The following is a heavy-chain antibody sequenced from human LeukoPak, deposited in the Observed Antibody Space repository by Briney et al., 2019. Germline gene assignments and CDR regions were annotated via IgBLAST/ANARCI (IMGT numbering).Heavy chain of an antibody. CDR2: IYPGDSDT. V-gene: IGHV5-51*01. CDR3: ARLRGYSYGYPYFDY. J-gene: IGHJ4*02. CDR1: GYSFTSYW. Sequence: GESLKISCKGSGYSFTSYWIGWVRQMPGKGLEWMGIIYPGDSDTRYSPSFQGQVTISADKSISTAYLQWSSLKASDTAMYYYARLRGYSYGYPYFDYWGQGTLVTVSS. D-gene: IGHD5-18*01.